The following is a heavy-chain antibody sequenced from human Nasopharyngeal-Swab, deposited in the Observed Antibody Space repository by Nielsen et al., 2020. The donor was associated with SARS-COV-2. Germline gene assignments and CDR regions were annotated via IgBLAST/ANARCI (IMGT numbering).Heavy chain of an antibody. V-gene: IGHV4-4*02. J-gene: IGHJ5*02. D-gene: IGHD3-22*01. CDR2: IYHNGNT. CDR1: GGSISSSNW. CDR3: VRYDTKGWFDP. Sequence: SETLSLTCAVSGGSISSSNWWSWVRQSPGKGLEWIGEIYHNGNTNYKPFLKSRVTMSVDKSNNQFSLKLTSVTAADTAVYYCVRYDTKGWFDPWGQGTLVT.